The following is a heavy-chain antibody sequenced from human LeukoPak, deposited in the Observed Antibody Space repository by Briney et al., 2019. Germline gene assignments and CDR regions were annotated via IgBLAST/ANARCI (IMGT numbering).Heavy chain of an antibody. CDR3: ARGGILTGYYRYYYYYMDV. CDR2: MNPNSGNT. V-gene: IGHV1-8*01. D-gene: IGHD3-9*01. Sequence: ASVKVSCKASGYTFTSYDINWVRQATGQGLEWMGWMNPNSGNTGYAQKFQGRVTMTRNTSISTAYMELSSLGPEDTAVYYCARGGILTGYYRYYYYYMDVWGKGTTVTVSS. J-gene: IGHJ6*03. CDR1: GYTFTSYD.